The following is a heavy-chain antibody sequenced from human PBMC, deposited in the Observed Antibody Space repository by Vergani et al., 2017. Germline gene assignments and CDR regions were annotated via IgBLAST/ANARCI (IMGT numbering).Heavy chain of an antibody. Sequence: VQLVQSGAEVKKPGATVKVSCKASGYTFTGYYMHWVRQAPGQGLEWMGWINPNSGGTNYAQKFQGRVTMTRDTSISTAYMELSRLRSDDTAVYYCARCIHDILTGYYPSYYYYGMDVWGQGP. J-gene: IGHJ6*02. D-gene: IGHD3-9*01. CDR3: ARCIHDILTGYYPSYYYYGMDV. CDR1: GYTFTGYY. V-gene: IGHV1-2*02. CDR2: INPNSGGT.